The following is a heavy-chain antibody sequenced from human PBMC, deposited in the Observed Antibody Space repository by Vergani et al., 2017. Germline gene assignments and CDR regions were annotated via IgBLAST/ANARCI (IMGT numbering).Heavy chain of an antibody. CDR1: GGPFKNSA. Sequence: QVQLVQSGAEVKKPGSSVKVSCKASGGPFKNSAFSWVRQVPGQGLEWMGRIITFFGTTDYAQKFQGRFTIIADEFTKTVDMQLSNLRSEDTAVYYCARDPYYGSGSYYIPVGKYDRSGGMDVWGQGTTVTVSS. V-gene: IGHV1-69*13. CDR3: ARDPYYGSGSYYIPVGKYDRSGGMDV. CDR2: IITFFGTT. D-gene: IGHD3-10*01. J-gene: IGHJ6*02.